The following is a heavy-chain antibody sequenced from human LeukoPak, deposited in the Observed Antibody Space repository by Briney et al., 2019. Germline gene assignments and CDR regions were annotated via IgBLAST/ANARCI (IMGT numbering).Heavy chain of an antibody. Sequence: GGSLRLSCAASGFTFNKYTMNWVRQAPGKGLEWVSSISTSSSYIYYADSVKGRFTISRDNAINSLYLQMNSLRVEDTAVYYCAKDRFRTFGSTPDYWGQGTLVTVSS. J-gene: IGHJ4*02. CDR3: AKDRFRTFGSTPDY. CDR1: GFTFNKYT. V-gene: IGHV3-21*06. D-gene: IGHD3-16*01. CDR2: ISTSSSYI.